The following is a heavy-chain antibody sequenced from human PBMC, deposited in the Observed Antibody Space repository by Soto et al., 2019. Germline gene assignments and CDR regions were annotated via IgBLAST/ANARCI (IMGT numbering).Heavy chain of an antibody. CDR1: GFTFSSYA. D-gene: IGHD3-9*01. CDR2: ISYDGSNK. V-gene: IGHV3-30-3*01. CDR3: ARDRTNRRYFDWLFGY. Sequence: PGGSLRLSCAASGFTFSSYAMHWVRQAPGKGLEWVAVISYDGSNKYYADSVKGRFTISRDNSKNTLYLQMNSLRAEDTAVYYCARDRTNRRYFDWLFGYWGQGTLVTVSS. J-gene: IGHJ4*02.